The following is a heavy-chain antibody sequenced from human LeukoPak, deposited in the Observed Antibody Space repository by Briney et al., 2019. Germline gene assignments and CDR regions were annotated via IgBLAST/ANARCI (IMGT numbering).Heavy chain of an antibody. Sequence: GGSLRLSRAASGFTFSNAWMSWVRQAPGTGLERVGLIKSKNHGGTIDYAEPVKGRFTISRDDSKNTLYLQMNSLKTEDTAVYYCTGFGEGYWGQGTPATVSS. CDR2: IKSKNHGGTI. J-gene: IGHJ4*02. D-gene: IGHD3-10*01. CDR1: GFTFSNAW. V-gene: IGHV3-15*01. CDR3: TGFGEGY.